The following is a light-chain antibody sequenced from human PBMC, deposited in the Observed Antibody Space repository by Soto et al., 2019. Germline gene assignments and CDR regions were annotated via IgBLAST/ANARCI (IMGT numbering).Light chain of an antibody. Sequence: EVVLTQSPGTLSLSPRERATLSCRASQSVSNNYLAWYQHKPGQAPRLLIYGASNRAPGIPDRFSGSGSGPDFTLTISRLEPEDVAVSYCQQYAASPRTFGHGTLVEVK. V-gene: IGKV3-20*01. CDR2: GAS. CDR1: QSVSNNY. J-gene: IGKJ1*01. CDR3: QQYAASPRT.